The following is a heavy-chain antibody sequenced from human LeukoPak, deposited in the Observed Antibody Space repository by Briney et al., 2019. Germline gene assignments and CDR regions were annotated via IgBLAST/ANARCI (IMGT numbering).Heavy chain of an antibody. CDR2: VSISSGTI. J-gene: IGHJ4*02. CDR3: ARAMSTFGGVRNYFDS. D-gene: IGHD3-16*01. Sequence: GGTLRLSCAASGFTFSGHNMNWVRQAPGKGLEWISFVSISSGTIYYADSVNGRFRISRDNAKSSLDLEMNSLRAEDTAVYYCARAMSTFGGVRNYFDSWGQGTLVTVSS. CDR1: GFTFSGHN. V-gene: IGHV3-48*04.